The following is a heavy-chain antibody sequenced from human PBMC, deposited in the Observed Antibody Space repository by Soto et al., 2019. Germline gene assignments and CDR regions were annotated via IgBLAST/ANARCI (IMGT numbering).Heavy chain of an antibody. D-gene: IGHD5-12*01. V-gene: IGHV1-2*02. Sequence: ASVKVSCKASGYTFTGYYMHWVRQAPGQGLEWMGWINPNSGSTNYAQKFQGRVTMTTDTSMSTAYMELRSLRSDDTAVYYCARVGGGYDSNYWGQGTLVTVSS. CDR1: GYTFTGYY. CDR2: INPNSGST. J-gene: IGHJ4*02. CDR3: ARVGGGYDSNY.